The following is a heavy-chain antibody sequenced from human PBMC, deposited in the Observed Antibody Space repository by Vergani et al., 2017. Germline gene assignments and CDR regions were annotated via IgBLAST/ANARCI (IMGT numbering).Heavy chain of an antibody. CDR1: GYTFTNYY. J-gene: IGHJ4*02. CDR3: AREGFYDYVWGSYRLRGGYYFDY. Sequence: QVLLVQSGAEVKKPGASVRVSCKTSGYTFTNYYIHWVRQAPGQGLEWMGIINPSGGSTTYAQQFQGRLTMTRDTSTSTVYMDLSNLRSEDTAVYYCAREGFYDYVWGSYRLRGGYYFDYWGQGTLVTVSS. V-gene: IGHV1-46*01. D-gene: IGHD3-16*02. CDR2: INPSGGST.